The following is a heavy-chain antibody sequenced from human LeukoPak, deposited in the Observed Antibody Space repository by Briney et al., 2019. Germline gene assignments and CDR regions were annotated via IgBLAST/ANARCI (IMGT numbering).Heavy chain of an antibody. J-gene: IGHJ4*02. V-gene: IGHV1-69*04. CDR1: GGTFSSYA. D-gene: IGHD1-26*01. CDR3: ATRIVGHRYFDY. Sequence: SVKVSCKASGGTFSSYAISWVRQAPGQGLEWMGRIIPILGIANYAQKFQGRVTITADKSTSTAYMELSSLRSEDTAVYYCATRIVGHRYFDYWGQGTLVTVSS. CDR2: IIPILGIA.